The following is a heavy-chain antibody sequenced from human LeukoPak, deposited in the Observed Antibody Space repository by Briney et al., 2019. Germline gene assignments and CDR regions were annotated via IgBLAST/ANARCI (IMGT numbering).Heavy chain of an antibody. J-gene: IGHJ4*02. Sequence: SETLSLTCTVSGGSISSSSYYWGWIRQPPGKGLEWIGSIYYSGSTNYNPSLKSRVTISVDKSKNQFSLKLSSVTAADTAVYYCAKLVRGVIIREYYFDYWGQGTLVTVSS. CDR2: IYYSGST. V-gene: IGHV4-39*07. CDR3: AKLVRGVIIREYYFDY. CDR1: GGSISSSSYY. D-gene: IGHD3-10*01.